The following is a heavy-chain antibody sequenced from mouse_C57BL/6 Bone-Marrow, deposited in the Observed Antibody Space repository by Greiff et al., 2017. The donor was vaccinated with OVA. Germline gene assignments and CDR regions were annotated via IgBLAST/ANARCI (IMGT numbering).Heavy chain of an antibody. Sequence: QVQLQQPGAELVMPGASVKLSCKASGYTFTSYWMHWVKQRPGQGLEWIGEIDPSDSYTNYNQQFKGKSTLTVDKSSSTAYMQLSSLTSEDSAVYYCARGAYYSNYAWFAYWGQGTLVTVSA. V-gene: IGHV1-69*01. CDR3: ARGAYYSNYAWFAY. J-gene: IGHJ3*01. D-gene: IGHD2-5*01. CDR2: IDPSDSYT. CDR1: GYTFTSYW.